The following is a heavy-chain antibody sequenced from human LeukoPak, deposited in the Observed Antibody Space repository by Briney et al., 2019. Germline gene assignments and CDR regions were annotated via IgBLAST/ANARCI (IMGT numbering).Heavy chain of an antibody. CDR2: ISTFNGNT. V-gene: IGHV1-18*01. CDR1: GYTFTSYG. CDR3: ARRIVGASTNDY. Sequence: ASVKVSCKASGYTFTSYGISWVRQGPGQGLEWMGWISTFNGNTNYAQKLQGRVTMTTDTSTSTASMELRSLRPDDTAVYYCARRIVGASTNDYWGQGTLVTVSS. D-gene: IGHD1-26*01. J-gene: IGHJ4*02.